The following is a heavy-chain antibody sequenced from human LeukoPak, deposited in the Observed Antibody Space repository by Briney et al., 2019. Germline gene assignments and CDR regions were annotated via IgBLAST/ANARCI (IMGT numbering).Heavy chain of an antibody. V-gene: IGHV1-2*02. CDR1: GYTFTGYY. J-gene: IGHJ4*02. CDR3: ARQSGLSEGGQYYFDY. CDR2: INPNSGGT. Sequence: ASVKVSCKASGYTFTGYYMHWVRQAPGQGLEWMGWINPNSGGTNYAQKFQGRVTMTRDTSISTAYMELSRLRSDGTAVYYCARQSGLSEGGQYYFDYWGQGTLVTVSS. D-gene: IGHD3-16*01.